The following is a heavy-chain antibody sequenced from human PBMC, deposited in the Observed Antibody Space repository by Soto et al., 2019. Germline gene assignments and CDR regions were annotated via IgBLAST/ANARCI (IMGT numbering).Heavy chain of an antibody. V-gene: IGHV3-23*01. D-gene: IGHD6-13*01. J-gene: IGHJ4*02. Sequence: EVQLLESGGGLVQPGGSLRLSCAASGFTFSSYAMSWVRQAPGKGLEWVSAISGSGGSTYYADSVKGRFTISRDNCTSTLYMQMNSPRAEDTAVYSCAKERGPYSSSWHFDSWGQGTLVTVSS. CDR3: AKERGPYSSSWHFDS. CDR2: ISGSGGST. CDR1: GFTFSSYA.